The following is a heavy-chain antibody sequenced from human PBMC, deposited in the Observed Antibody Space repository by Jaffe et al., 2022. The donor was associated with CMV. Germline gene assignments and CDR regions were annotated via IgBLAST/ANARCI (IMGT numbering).Heavy chain of an antibody. Sequence: EVQLVESGGGLVQPGGSLRLSCSASGFTFSSYAMHWVRQAPGKGLEYVSAISSNGGSTYYADSVKGRFTISRDNSKNTLYLQMSSLRAEDTAVYYCVKPVVAASRGSYYYYMDVWGKGTTVTVSS. CDR1: GFTFSSYA. CDR3: VKPVVAASRGSYYYYMDV. J-gene: IGHJ6*03. CDR2: ISSNGGST. D-gene: IGHD2-15*01. V-gene: IGHV3-64D*06.